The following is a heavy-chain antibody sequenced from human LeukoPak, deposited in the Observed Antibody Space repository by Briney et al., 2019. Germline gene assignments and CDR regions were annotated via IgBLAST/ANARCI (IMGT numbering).Heavy chain of an antibody. J-gene: IGHJ5*02. D-gene: IGHD5-18*01. Sequence: ASVKVSCKASGYTFTSYAMNWVRQAPGQGLEWMGWINTNTGNPTYAQGFTGRFVFSLDTSVSTAYLQISSLKAEDTAVYYCARALNSYGYDWFDPWGQGTLVTVSS. V-gene: IGHV7-4-1*02. CDR2: INTNTGNP. CDR3: ARALNSYGYDWFDP. CDR1: GYTFTSYA.